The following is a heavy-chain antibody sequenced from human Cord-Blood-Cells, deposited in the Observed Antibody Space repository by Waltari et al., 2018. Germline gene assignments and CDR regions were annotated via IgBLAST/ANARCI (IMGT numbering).Heavy chain of an antibody. Sequence: QVQLVESGGGVVQPGRSLRLSCAASGFTFSSYAMHWVRQATGKGVVWVAVISYDGSNKYYADSVKGRFTISRYNSKNTLYLQMNSLRAEDTAVYYCARDEITMVRGVMGYWGQGTLVTVSS. V-gene: IGHV3-30*04. D-gene: IGHD3-10*01. CDR1: GFTFSSYA. CDR3: ARDEITMVRGVMGY. CDR2: ISYDGSNK. J-gene: IGHJ4*02.